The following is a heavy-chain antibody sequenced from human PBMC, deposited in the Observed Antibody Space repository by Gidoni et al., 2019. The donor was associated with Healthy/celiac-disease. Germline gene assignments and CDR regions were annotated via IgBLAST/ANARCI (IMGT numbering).Heavy chain of an antibody. V-gene: IGHV4-59*01. D-gene: IGHD3-3*01. CDR1: GGSISSYY. CDR2: IYYSGST. Sequence: QVQLQESGPGLVKPSETLSLTCTVPGGSISSYYWSWIRQPPGKGLEWIGYIYYSGSTNYNPSLKSRVTISVDTSKNQFSLKLSSVTAADTAVYYCARVGYDFWSGYYFDYWGQGTLVTVSS. J-gene: IGHJ4*02. CDR3: ARVGYDFWSGYYFDY.